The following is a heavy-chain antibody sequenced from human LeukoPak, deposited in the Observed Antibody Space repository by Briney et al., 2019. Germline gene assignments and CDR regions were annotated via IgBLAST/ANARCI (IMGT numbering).Heavy chain of an antibody. V-gene: IGHV3-23*01. J-gene: IGHJ4*02. D-gene: IGHD6-6*01. CDR3: ARSIAARRAIFDY. CDR1: GFTFSSYA. CDR2: ISGSGGST. Sequence: GGSLRLSCAASGFTFSSYAMSWVRQAPGKGLEWVSAISGSGGSTYYADSVKGRFTISRDNSKNTLYLQMNSLRAEDTAVYYCARSIAARRAIFDYWGQGTLVTVSS.